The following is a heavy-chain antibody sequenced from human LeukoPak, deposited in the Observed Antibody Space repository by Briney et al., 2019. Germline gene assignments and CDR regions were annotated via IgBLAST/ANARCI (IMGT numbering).Heavy chain of an antibody. CDR2: INPNSGGT. J-gene: IGHJ6*03. Sequence: VASVTVSCKPSGYTFTGYYIQWVRQAPGQGLEWMGWINPNSGGTNSAQKFQGRVTLTRDTSISTAYMELSGLRSDDTAVYYCARGVVAATFYYYMDVWGKGTMVTVSS. CDR1: GYTFTGYY. CDR3: ARGVVAATFYYYMDV. V-gene: IGHV1-2*02. D-gene: IGHD2-15*01.